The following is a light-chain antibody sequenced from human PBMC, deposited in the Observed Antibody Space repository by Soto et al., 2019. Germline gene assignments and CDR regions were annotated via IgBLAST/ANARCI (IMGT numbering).Light chain of an antibody. Sequence: DIQMTQSPSSLSASVGDRVTITCRASQTINSYLNWYQQKPGKAPKLLIYAASTLQSGVPSRFSGSGSGTDFTLTISSLRPEDFVTYYCQQSESTSWTFGQGTKVEVK. CDR2: AAS. V-gene: IGKV1-39*01. CDR3: QQSESTSWT. J-gene: IGKJ1*01. CDR1: QTINSY.